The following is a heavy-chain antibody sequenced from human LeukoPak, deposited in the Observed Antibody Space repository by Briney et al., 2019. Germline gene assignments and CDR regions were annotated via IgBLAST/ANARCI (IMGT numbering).Heavy chain of an antibody. J-gene: IGHJ3*02. CDR1: GFTFGSYA. CDR2: ISGSGGST. V-gene: IGHV3-23*01. CDR3: AKVSTMIVVVITPPGAFDI. Sequence: GGSLRLSCAASGFTFGSYAMSWVRQAPGKGLEWVSAISGSGGSTYYADSVKGRFTISRDNSKNTLYLQMNSLRAEDTAVYYCAKVSTMIVVVITPPGAFDIWGQGTMVTVSS. D-gene: IGHD3-22*01.